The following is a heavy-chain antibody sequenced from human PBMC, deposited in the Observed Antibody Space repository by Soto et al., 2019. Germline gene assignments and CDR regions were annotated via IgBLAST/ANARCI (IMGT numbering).Heavy chain of an antibody. CDR2: INPSGGST. CDR3: ARQRWPSRWYYDSSGRLELFDH. J-gene: IGHJ4*02. Sequence: ASVKVSCKASGYTFTSYYMHWVRQAPGQGLEWMGIINPSGGSTSYAQKFQGRVTMTRDTSTSTVYMELSSLRSEDTAVYYCARQRWPSRWYYDSSGRLELFDHWGQGPLVTVSS. V-gene: IGHV1-46*01. D-gene: IGHD3-22*01. CDR1: GYTFTSYY.